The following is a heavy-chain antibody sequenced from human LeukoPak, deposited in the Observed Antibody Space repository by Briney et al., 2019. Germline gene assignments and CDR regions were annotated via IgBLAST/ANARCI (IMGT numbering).Heavy chain of an antibody. J-gene: IGHJ4*02. V-gene: IGHV1-46*01. CDR1: GYTLTELS. CDR2: INPSGGST. D-gene: IGHD3-3*01. Sequence: GASVKVSCKVSGYTLTELSMHWVRQAPGQGLEWMGIINPSGGSTSYAQKFQGRVTITADESTSTAYMELSSLRSEDTAVYYCAREEFAFGVVTYYFDYWGQGTLVTVSS. CDR3: AREEFAFGVVTYYFDY.